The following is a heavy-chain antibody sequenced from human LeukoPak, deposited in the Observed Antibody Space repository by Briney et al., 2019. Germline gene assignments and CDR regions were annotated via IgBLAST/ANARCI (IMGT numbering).Heavy chain of an antibody. CDR2: ISAYNGNT. CDR1: GYTFTSYG. Sequence: ASVKVSCKASGYTFTSYGSSWVRQAPGQGLEWMGWISAYNGNTNYAQKLQGRVTMTTDTSTSTAYMELRSLRSDDTAVYYCARLDGDTYYYYYYYMDVWGKGTTVTISS. V-gene: IGHV1-18*01. J-gene: IGHJ6*03. D-gene: IGHD4-17*01. CDR3: ARLDGDTYYYYYYYMDV.